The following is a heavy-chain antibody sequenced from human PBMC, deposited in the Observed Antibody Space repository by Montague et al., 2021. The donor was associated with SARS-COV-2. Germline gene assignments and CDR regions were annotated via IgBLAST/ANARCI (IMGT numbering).Heavy chain of an antibody. V-gene: IGHV4-39*01. CDR1: GGSISSTSYF. CDR3: ARALPVTTFFYSYYGMDV. CDR2: IYYSGYT. J-gene: IGHJ6*02. Sequence: SETLSLTCSVSGGSISSTSYFWGWIRQPPGKGLEWIGSIYYSGYTDYNPSLKSRVALSVDTSKNQFSLRLTSVTAADTAVYYCARALPVTTFFYSYYGMDVWGQGTTVTVSS. D-gene: IGHD4-17*01.